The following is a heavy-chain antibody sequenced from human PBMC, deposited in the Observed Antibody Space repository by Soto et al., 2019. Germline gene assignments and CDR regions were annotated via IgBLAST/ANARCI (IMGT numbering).Heavy chain of an antibody. CDR3: ARDRVAVAGEGMDV. CDR1: GFTFSSYG. J-gene: IGHJ6*02. V-gene: IGHV3-33*01. Sequence: GGSLRLSCAASGFTFSSYGMHWVRQAPGKGLEWVAVIWYDGSNKYYADSVKGRFTISRDNSKNTLYLQMNSLRAEDTAVYYCARDRVAVAGEGMDVWGQGTTVTVSS. CDR2: IWYDGSNK. D-gene: IGHD6-19*01.